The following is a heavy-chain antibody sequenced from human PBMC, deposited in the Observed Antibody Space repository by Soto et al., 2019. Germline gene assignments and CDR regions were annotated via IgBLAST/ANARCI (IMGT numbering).Heavy chain of an antibody. CDR2: INAGNGNT. CDR3: AGGLVSSSWYNGMDV. D-gene: IGHD6-13*01. V-gene: IGHV1-3*01. CDR1: GYTFTSYA. Sequence: QVQLVQSGAEVKKPGASVKVSCKASGYTFTSYAMHWVRQPPGQRLEWMGWINAGNGNTKYSQKFQGRVTITRDTSASTAYMELSSLRSEDTAVYYCAGGLVSSSWYNGMDVWGQGTTVTVSS. J-gene: IGHJ6*02.